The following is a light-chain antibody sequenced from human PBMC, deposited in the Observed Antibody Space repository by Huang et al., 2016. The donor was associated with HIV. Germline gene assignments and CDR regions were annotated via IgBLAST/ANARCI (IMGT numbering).Light chain of an antibody. CDR1: QSVLYSSNNKNY. CDR2: WAS. J-gene: IGKJ3*01. Sequence: DIVMTQSPDSLAVSLGERATINCKSSQSVLYSSNNKNYLAWYQQKPGQPPKLLIYWASTRESGVPCRFSGSGSGTDFTLTISSLQAEDVAVYYCQQYYSTPSFGPGTKVDIK. CDR3: QQYYSTPS. V-gene: IGKV4-1*01.